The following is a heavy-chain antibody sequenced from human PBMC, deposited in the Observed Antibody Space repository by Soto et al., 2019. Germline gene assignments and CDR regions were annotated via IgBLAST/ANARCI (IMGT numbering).Heavy chain of an antibody. CDR1: GGTFSSYT. J-gene: IGHJ6*02. Sequence: QVQLVQSGAEVKKPGSSVKVSCKASGGTFSSYTISWVRQAPGQGLEWMGRIIPILGIANYAQKFQGRVTTTADKSTSTAYMELSSLRSEDTAAYYCAREHSTRLSCYLKYYYYYCMHVWGQGTTVTVSS. V-gene: IGHV1-69*08. D-gene: IGHD2-15*01. CDR3: AREHSTRLSCYLKYYYYYCMHV. CDR2: IIPILGIA.